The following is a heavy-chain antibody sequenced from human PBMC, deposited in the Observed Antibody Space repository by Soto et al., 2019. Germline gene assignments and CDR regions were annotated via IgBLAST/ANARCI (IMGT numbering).Heavy chain of an antibody. Sequence: GGSLRLSCAASGFTFSNYGMHWVRQAPGKGLEWVAVISYGGSNIYYADSVKGRFTISRDNSKNTLYLQMNSLRDEDTAVYYCAKFLDGFNSAAGDYWGQGTLVTVSS. CDR1: GFTFSNYG. D-gene: IGHD2-21*01. CDR2: ISYGGSNI. CDR3: AKFLDGFNSAAGDY. V-gene: IGHV3-30*18. J-gene: IGHJ4*02.